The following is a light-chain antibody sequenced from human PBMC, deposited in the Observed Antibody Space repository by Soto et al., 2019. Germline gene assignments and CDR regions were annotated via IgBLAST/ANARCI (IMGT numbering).Light chain of an antibody. CDR3: AACDDSLNGFSV. J-gene: IGLJ1*01. V-gene: IGLV1-44*01. Sequence: YVQTQPPAASWTPGQMVTVACAGSRSNVGSNTVNWYPQVPGTAPKLLSYSNNQRPSGVPARFSGSKSGTSASLAISGLQSEDEADYYCAACDDSLNGFSVFGTGTRLTVL. CDR2: SNN. CDR1: RSNVGSNT.